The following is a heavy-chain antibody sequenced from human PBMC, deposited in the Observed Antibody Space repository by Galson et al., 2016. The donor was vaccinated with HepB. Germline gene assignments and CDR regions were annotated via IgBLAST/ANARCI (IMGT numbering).Heavy chain of an antibody. CDR3: ARGGVTGTFHYQSAMDV. J-gene: IGHJ6*02. D-gene: IGHD1-1*01. V-gene: IGHV1-2*02. Sequence: SVKVSCKASGYSFTGYYIHWLRQAPGQGLEWMGWINPNSGGTNSTQKFQGRVTLTRATSVSTAFMEMSRLTSDDTAVYYCARGGVTGTFHYQSAMDVWGQGTPVTVAS. CDR2: INPNSGGT. CDR1: GYSFTGYY.